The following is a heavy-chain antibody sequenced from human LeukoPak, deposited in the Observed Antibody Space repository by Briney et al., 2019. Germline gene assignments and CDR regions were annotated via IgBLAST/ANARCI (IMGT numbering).Heavy chain of an antibody. D-gene: IGHD1-7*01. CDR2: ISGSGGST. J-gene: IGHJ4*02. CDR1: GFTFSSYA. CDR3: ARELELGGNFDY. V-gene: IGHV3-23*01. Sequence: GGSLRLSCAASGFTFSSYAMSWVRQAPGKGLEWVSAISGSGGSTYYADSVKGRFTISRDNAKNSLFLQMNSLRAEDTAVYYCARELELGGNFDYWGQGTLVTVSS.